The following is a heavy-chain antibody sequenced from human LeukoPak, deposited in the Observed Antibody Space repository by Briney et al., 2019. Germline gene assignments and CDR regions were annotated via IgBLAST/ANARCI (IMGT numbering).Heavy chain of an antibody. V-gene: IGHV3-21*01. Sequence: GGSLRLSCAASGFTFSSYSMNWVRQAPGKGLEWVSSISSSSSYIYYADSVKGRFTISRGNAKNSLYLQMNSLRAEDTAVYYCARRGYSSGWYLDYWGQGTLVTVSS. CDR3: ARRGYSSGWYLDY. CDR2: ISSSSSYI. CDR1: GFTFSSYS. J-gene: IGHJ4*02. D-gene: IGHD6-19*01.